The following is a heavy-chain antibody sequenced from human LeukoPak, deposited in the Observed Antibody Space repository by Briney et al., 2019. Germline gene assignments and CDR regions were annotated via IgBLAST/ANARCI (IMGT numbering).Heavy chain of an antibody. CDR3: ARGTSSGYYY. V-gene: IGHV4-34*01. Sequence: PSETLSLTCAVYGGSFSGYYWSWIRQPPGKGLEWIGEINNSGSTNYIPSLKRRVTISVDTSKNQFSLKLSSVTAADTAVYYCARGTSSGYYYWGQGTLVTVSS. CDR1: GGSFSGYY. CDR2: INNSGST. J-gene: IGHJ4*02. D-gene: IGHD3-22*01.